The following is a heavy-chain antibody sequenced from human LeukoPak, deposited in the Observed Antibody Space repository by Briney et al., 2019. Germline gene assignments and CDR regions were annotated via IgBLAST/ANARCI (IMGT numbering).Heavy chain of an antibody. CDR3: ARSNNGGWGYCDY. V-gene: IGHV3-33*01. D-gene: IGHD3-16*01. J-gene: IGHJ4*02. CDR1: GFTFSSYG. Sequence: GGSLRLSCAASGFTFSSYGMHWVRQAPGKGLEWVAVIWYDGSNKYYADSVKGRFTISRDNSKNTLYVQMSSLRAEDTAVYYCARSNNGGWGYCDYWGQGSLVTVSS. CDR2: IWYDGSNK.